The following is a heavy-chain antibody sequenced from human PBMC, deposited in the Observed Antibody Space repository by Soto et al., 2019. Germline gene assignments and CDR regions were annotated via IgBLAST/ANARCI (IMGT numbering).Heavy chain of an antibody. CDR2: IIPIFGTA. CDR3: AREVSPPNPNLLFLLTYYGMDV. D-gene: IGHD1-26*01. CDR1: GGTFSSYA. J-gene: IGHJ6*02. V-gene: IGHV1-69*01. Sequence: QVQLVQSGAEVKKPGSSVKVSCKASGGTFSSYAISWVRQAPGQGLEWMGGIIPIFGTANYAQKFQGRVKIIADESTSTAYMELSSLRSEDMAVYYCAREVSPPNPNLLFLLTYYGMDVWGQGSMVTVSS.